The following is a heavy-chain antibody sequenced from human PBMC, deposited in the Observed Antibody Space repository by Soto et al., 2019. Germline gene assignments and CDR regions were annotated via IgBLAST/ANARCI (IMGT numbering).Heavy chain of an antibody. CDR2: IVPMFAAP. D-gene: IGHD2-21*01. CDR1: GGTFSSFA. J-gene: IGHJ6*02. Sequence: QVLLVQSGAEVKKPGSSVRVSCKTSGGTFSSFAISWVRLAPGQGLEWMGVIVPMFAAPTYAQKFQGRVSITADESTHTAYMELSRLRSDDTAVYYCARDRVMRGNAYYYGMDVWGQGTTVTVSS. CDR3: ARDRVMRGNAYYYGMDV. V-gene: IGHV1-69*12.